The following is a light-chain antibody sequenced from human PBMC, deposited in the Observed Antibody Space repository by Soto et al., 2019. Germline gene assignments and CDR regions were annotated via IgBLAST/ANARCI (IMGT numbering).Light chain of an antibody. J-gene: IGKJ1*01. CDR1: QRVSSSY. CDR2: GAS. Sequence: IVLTQSPGTLSMSPGERVTLSCRASQRVSSSYIAWYQQKPGQAPRLLIYGASSRATGIPDRFSGSGSGTDFTLTISRLEPEDFAVYYCQQYGSSPWTFGQGTKVDIK. V-gene: IGKV3-20*01. CDR3: QQYGSSPWT.